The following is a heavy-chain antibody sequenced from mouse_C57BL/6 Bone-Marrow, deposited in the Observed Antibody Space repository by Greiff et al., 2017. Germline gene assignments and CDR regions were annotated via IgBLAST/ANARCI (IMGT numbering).Heavy chain of an antibody. V-gene: IGHV3-8*02. Sequence: EVQLQESGPSLVKPSQTLSLTCSVTGDSITSGYWNWLRKFPGDKLEYMGYITSSDNTFYNPSLKSRISITRDTSKNQYNLQLNSVTTEDTATYYCARSSYQFSFVYWGQGTLVTVSA. CDR3: ARSSYQFSFVY. CDR2: ITSSDNT. J-gene: IGHJ3*01. D-gene: IGHD2-10*01. CDR1: GDSITSGY.